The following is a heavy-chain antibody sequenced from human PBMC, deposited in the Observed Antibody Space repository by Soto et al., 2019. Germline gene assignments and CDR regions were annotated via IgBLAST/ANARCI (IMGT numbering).Heavy chain of an antibody. D-gene: IGHD1-1*01. Sequence: GASVKVSCKASGYTITTYYMHWVRQVPGQGLEWMGLINPNDGATAYAQAFQGRLTMTRDTSTNTVYMELSSLRSEDTAMYYCAREANSADYWGLGTLVTVSS. CDR2: INPNDGAT. CDR1: GYTITTYY. CDR3: AREANSADY. V-gene: IGHV1-46*01. J-gene: IGHJ4*02.